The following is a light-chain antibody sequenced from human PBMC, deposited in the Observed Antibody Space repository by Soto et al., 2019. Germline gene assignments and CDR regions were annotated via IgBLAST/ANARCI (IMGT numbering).Light chain of an antibody. CDR3: QKYNTAPFT. Sequence: DIQMTQSPSSLSASVGDRATISCRASQAIDNYLAWYQQKPRKVPSLLMYAVSTLHSGVPSRFSGSRSGTDFTLTISSLEPEDVASYYCQKYNTAPFTFGPGTKVDI. CDR2: AVS. V-gene: IGKV1-27*01. CDR1: QAIDNY. J-gene: IGKJ3*01.